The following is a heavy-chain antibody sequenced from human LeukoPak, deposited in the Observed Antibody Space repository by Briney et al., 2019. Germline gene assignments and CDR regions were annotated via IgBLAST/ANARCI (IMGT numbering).Heavy chain of an antibody. CDR1: DGSISSGGYY. D-gene: IGHD3-22*01. CDR2: INHSGST. J-gene: IGHJ4*02. V-gene: IGHV4-34*01. Sequence: SETLSLTCAVSDGSISSGGYYWSWIRQPPGKGLEWIGEINHSGSTNYNPSLKSRVTISVDTSKNQFSLKLSSVTAADTAVYYCARGRDDSSGYYYGHSPFDYWGQGTLVTISS. CDR3: ARGRDDSSGYYYGHSPFDY.